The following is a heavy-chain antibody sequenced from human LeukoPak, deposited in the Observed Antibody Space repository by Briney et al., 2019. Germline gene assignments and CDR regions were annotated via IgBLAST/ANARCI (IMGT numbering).Heavy chain of an antibody. Sequence: SETLSLTCAVSGYSISSGYYWGWIRQPPGKGLEWIGSIYHSGSTYYNPPLKSRVTISVDTSKNQFSLKLSSVTAADTAVYYCARHSQSWALIRRWYFDLWGRGTLVTVSS. D-gene: IGHD5-24*01. CDR1: GYSISSGYY. V-gene: IGHV4-38-2*01. CDR3: ARHSQSWALIRRWYFDL. J-gene: IGHJ2*01. CDR2: IYHSGST.